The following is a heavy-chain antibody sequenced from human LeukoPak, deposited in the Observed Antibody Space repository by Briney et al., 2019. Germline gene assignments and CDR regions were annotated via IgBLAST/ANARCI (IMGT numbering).Heavy chain of an antibody. J-gene: IGHJ4*02. D-gene: IGHD1/OR15-1a*01. CDR3: AREVRTGFEYYFDC. CDR1: GFTFSSYW. V-gene: IGHV3-74*01. CDR2: INSDGSST. Sequence: GGSLRLSCAASGFTFSSYWMHWVRQAPGKGLVWVSRINSDGSSTSYADSVKGRFTISRDNAKNTLYLQMNSLRAEDTAVYYCAREVRTGFEYYFDCWGQGTLVTVSS.